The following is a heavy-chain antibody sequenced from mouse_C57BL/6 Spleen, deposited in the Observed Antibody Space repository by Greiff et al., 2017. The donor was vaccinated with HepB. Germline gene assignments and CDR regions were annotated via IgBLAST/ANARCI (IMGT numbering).Heavy chain of an antibody. CDR2: IYPGDGDT. V-gene: IGHV1-80*01. Sequence: QVQLQQSGAELVKPGASVKISCKASGYAFSSYWMNWVKQRPGKGLEWIGQIYPGDGDTNYNGKFKGKATLTADKSSSTAYMQLSSLTSEDSAVYFCARLGTTGGFDYWGQGTTLTVSS. CDR3: ARLGTTGGFDY. CDR1: GYAFSSYW. D-gene: IGHD2-13*01. J-gene: IGHJ2*01.